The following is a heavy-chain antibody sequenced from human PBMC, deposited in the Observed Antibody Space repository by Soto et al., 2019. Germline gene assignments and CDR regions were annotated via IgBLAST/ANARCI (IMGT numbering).Heavy chain of an antibody. V-gene: IGHV4-39*01. D-gene: IGHD2-2*01. CDR1: GGSISSSSYY. CDR2: IYYSGST. J-gene: IGHJ5*02. Sequence: QLQLQESGPGLVKPSETLSLTCTVSGGSISSSSYYWGWIRQPPGKGLEWIGSIYYSGSTYYNPSLKSRVTISVDTSKNQFSLKLSSVTAADTAVYYCARQHRQPFCSSTSCTNARSDWFDPWGQGTLVTVSS. CDR3: ARQHRQPFCSSTSCTNARSDWFDP.